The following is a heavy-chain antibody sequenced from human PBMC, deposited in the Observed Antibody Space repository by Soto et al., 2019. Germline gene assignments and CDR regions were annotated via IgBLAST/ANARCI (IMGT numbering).Heavy chain of an antibody. D-gene: IGHD3-9*01. V-gene: IGHV3-23*01. CDR3: AKTPNSRLLNS. CDR1: GFTFRNYA. J-gene: IGHJ4*02. Sequence: GGSLRLSCAVSGFTFRNYAMSWVRQAPGKGLEWVAGITGTGSSTSYSDSVRGRFTISRDNSKNTLYLLMNSLRAEDTAVYWCAKTPNSRLLNSWRQGALVTVS. CDR2: ITGTGSST.